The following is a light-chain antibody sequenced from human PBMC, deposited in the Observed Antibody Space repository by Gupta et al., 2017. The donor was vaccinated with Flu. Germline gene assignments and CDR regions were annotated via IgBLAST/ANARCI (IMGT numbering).Light chain of an antibody. CDR2: SAS. CDR3: QQYGDSPWT. Sequence: GTLSWSPGERATLSCRASQRISDTYLAWYQQRPGQTPRLLIYSASKRATGVTDRFSGGWSGTDFTLTINRLEPEDFAVYYCQQYGDSPWTFGQGTKVEIK. V-gene: IGKV3-20*01. CDR1: QRISDTY. J-gene: IGKJ1*01.